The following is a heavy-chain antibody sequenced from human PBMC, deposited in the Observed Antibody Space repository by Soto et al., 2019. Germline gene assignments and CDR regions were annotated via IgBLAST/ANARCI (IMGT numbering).Heavy chain of an antibody. CDR3: ASGGSGGAWFDP. D-gene: IGHD3-10*01. J-gene: IGHJ5*02. Sequence: SETLSLTCAVYGGSFSGYYWSWIRQPPGKGLEWIGEINHSGSTNYNPSLKSRVAISVDTSKNQFSLKLSSVTAADTAVYYCASGGSGGAWFDPWGQGTLVTVSS. V-gene: IGHV4-34*01. CDR2: INHSGST. CDR1: GGSFSGYY.